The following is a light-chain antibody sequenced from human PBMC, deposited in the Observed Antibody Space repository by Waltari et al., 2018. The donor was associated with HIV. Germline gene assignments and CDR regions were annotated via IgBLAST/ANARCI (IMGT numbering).Light chain of an antibody. CDR3: RSWHSRRSAVA. J-gene: IGLJ2*01. V-gene: IGLV1-51*01. CDR1: SSNIGNNS. Sequence: QSVLTQPPSVSAVPGQKVTMSCSGSSSNIGNNSVSWSQQPTGTAPKLLIYDKNKPPSGPQYLFSGSNSVKSATLCITGRQTGDEAVYYCRSWHSRRSAVAFGGGPSLTAL. CDR2: DKN.